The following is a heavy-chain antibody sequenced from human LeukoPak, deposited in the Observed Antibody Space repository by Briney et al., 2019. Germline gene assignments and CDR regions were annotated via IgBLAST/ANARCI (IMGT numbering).Heavy chain of an antibody. Sequence: PSETLSLTCTVSGGSISSGGYYWSWIRQHPGKGLEWIGYIYYSGSTYYNPSLKGRVTISVDTSKNQFSLKLSSVTAADTAVYYCAPYVVGSSSGNYFDYWGQGTLVTVSS. V-gene: IGHV4-30-4*08. J-gene: IGHJ4*02. CDR1: GGSISSGGYY. CDR3: APYVVGSSSGNYFDY. CDR2: IYYSGST. D-gene: IGHD3-10*01.